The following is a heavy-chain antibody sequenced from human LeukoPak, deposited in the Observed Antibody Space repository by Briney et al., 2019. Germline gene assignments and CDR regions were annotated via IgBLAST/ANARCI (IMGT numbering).Heavy chain of an antibody. D-gene: IGHD3-16*02. J-gene: IGHJ4*02. CDR3: ARGLGELSYLQHFDY. V-gene: IGHV1-18*01. Sequence: ASVKVSCKASGYTSTSYGISWVRQAPGQGLEWMGWISAYNGNTNYAQKLQGRVTMTTDTSTSTAYMELRSLRSDDTAVYYCARGLGELSYLQHFDYWGQGTLVTVSS. CDR2: ISAYNGNT. CDR1: GYTSTSYG.